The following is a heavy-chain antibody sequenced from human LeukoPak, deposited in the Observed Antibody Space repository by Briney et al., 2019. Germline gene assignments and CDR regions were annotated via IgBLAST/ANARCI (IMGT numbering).Heavy chain of an antibody. Sequence: TAGSLRLSCAASGFTFSSYGMHWVRQAPAKGLEWVAVIWYDGSNKYYADSVKGRFTISRDNSKNTLYLQMNSLRAEDTAVYYCARDPPYCSSTSWYPLYYFDYCGPGALVTVSS. CDR2: IWYDGSNK. D-gene: IGHD2-2*01. CDR1: GFTFSSYG. CDR3: ARDPPYCSSTSWYPLYYFDY. J-gene: IGHJ4*02. V-gene: IGHV3-33*01.